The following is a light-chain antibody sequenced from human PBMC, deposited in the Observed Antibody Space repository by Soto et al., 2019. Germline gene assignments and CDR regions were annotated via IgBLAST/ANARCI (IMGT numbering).Light chain of an antibody. Sequence: QSALTQPASVSGSPGQSITISCTGNSRDVGGYNYVSWYQQHPGKAPKFMIYDVSNRPSGVSTRFSGSKSGNTASLTISGLEAEDDADYYCNSYTTSNTRQIVFGTGTKLTVL. CDR2: DVS. CDR3: NSYTTSNTRQIV. V-gene: IGLV2-14*01. J-gene: IGLJ1*01. CDR1: SRDVGGYNY.